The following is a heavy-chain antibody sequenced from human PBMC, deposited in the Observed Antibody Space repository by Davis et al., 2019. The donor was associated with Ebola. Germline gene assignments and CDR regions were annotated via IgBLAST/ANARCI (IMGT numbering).Heavy chain of an antibody. CDR2: IFYTVTT. CDR1: GGSLSGYY. J-gene: IGHJ4*02. V-gene: IGHV4-59*08. Sequence: PSETLSLTCIVSGGSLSGYYWSWIRQPPEKELEYIGYIFYTVTTHYNPSLGSRVTISVDPSNNQSSLKLNPVTAAATAVYYCAKLSKLASAHYFDYWGQGTLVTVSS. CDR3: AKLSKLASAHYFDY.